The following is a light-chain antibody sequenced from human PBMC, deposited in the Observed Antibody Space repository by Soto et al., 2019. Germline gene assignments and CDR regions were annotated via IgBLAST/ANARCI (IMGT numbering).Light chain of an antibody. CDR1: SSDVGGYNY. Sequence: QSALTQPPSASGSPGQSVTISCIGTSSDVGGYNYVSWYQQLPGKAPNLLIYGVSERPSGVPDRFSGSKSGNTASLTVSGRQAEDEADDYCSSYAESNTVVFGGGTKVTVL. J-gene: IGLJ2*01. CDR2: GVS. CDR3: SSYAESNTVV. V-gene: IGLV2-8*01.